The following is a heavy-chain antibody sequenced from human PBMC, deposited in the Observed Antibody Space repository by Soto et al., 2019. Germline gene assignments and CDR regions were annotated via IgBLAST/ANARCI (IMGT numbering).Heavy chain of an antibody. J-gene: IGHJ6*02. CDR3: ARGLTQDYYGMDV. Sequence: QVQLQQCGAGLLKPSETLSLTCAVYGGSFSGYYWSWMRQPPGKGLEWIGEINHSGSTNYNPSHKSRVTISVDTSKNQFSLKLSAVTAADTAVYYCARGLTQDYYGMDVWGQGTTVTVSS. V-gene: IGHV4-34*01. CDR2: INHSGST. CDR1: GGSFSGYY. D-gene: IGHD2-15*01.